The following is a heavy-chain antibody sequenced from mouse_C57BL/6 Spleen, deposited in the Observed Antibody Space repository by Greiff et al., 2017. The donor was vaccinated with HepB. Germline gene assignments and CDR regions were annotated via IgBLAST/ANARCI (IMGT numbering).Heavy chain of an antibody. Sequence: QVQLQQPGAELVKPGASVKMSCKASGYTFTSYWITWVKQRPGQGLEWIGDIYPGSGSTNDNEKFKSKATLTVDTSSSTAYMQLSSLTSEDSAVYYCARCYDGFHWYFDVWGTGTTVTVSS. V-gene: IGHV1-55*01. D-gene: IGHD2-3*01. CDR1: GYTFTSYW. J-gene: IGHJ1*03. CDR2: IYPGSGST. CDR3: ARCYDGFHWYFDV.